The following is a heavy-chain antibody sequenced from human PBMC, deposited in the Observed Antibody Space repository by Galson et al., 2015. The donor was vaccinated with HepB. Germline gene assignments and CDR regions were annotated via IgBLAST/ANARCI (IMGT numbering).Heavy chain of an antibody. CDR1: GFAFSSYA. Sequence: SLRPSCAASGFAFSSYAMGWVRQAPGKGLEYVSAMSGNTGDTYYADSVKGRFTISRDNSKNTLYLQMNSLRAEDTAVYYCAKRGPGYCSSTTCYKSFDYWGQGTQVTVSS. V-gene: IGHV3-23*01. CDR2: MSGNTGDT. D-gene: IGHD2-2*02. CDR3: AKRGPGYCSSTTCYKSFDY. J-gene: IGHJ4*02.